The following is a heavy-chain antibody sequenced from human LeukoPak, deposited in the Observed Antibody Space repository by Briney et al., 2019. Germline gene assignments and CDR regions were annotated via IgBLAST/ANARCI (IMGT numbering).Heavy chain of an antibody. CDR3: AKSEEDAWSDAFDI. Sequence: GGSLRLSCEASGFTFSAYAMTWVRQAPGKGLEWVSSIGSDNKPHYSESVKGRFAISRDNSKSMLFLQLNSLRTEDTAVYYCAKSEEDAWSDAFDIWGQGTMVTVSS. J-gene: IGHJ3*02. CDR1: GFTFSAYA. V-gene: IGHV3-23*05. CDR2: IGSDNKP. D-gene: IGHD2-15*01.